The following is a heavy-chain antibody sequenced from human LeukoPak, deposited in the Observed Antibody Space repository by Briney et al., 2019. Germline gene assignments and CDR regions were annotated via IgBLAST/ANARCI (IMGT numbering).Heavy chain of an antibody. J-gene: IGHJ4*02. Sequence: ASVKGSCKACGYRFTDFYIHWVRQAPGQGLEWMGWINPASGLNPNSGGTYYAHKFKGRVTMTTDTSITTIYMEMSSLRSDDSAVYYCARVKTVLPEFEYWGQGTRLTVSS. D-gene: IGHD2/OR15-2a*01. CDR3: ARVKTVLPEFEY. CDR2: INPASGLNPNSGGT. CDR1: GYRFTDFY. V-gene: IGHV1-2*02.